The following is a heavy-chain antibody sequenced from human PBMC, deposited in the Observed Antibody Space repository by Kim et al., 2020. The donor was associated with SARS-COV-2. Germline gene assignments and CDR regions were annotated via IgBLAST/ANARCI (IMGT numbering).Heavy chain of an antibody. J-gene: IGHJ4*02. V-gene: IGHV1-2*04. Sequence: NYAQKFQGWVTMTRDTSISTAYMELSRLRSDDTAVYYCARGRGSSWHFDYWGQGTLVTVSS. D-gene: IGHD6-13*01. CDR3: ARGRGSSWHFDY.